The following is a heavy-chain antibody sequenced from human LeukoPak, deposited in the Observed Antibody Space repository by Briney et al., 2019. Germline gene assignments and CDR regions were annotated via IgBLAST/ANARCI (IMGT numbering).Heavy chain of an antibody. CDR3: VKVEWFDIVAVPAAMHGMDV. D-gene: IGHD2-2*01. CDR2: ISSNGGST. J-gene: IGHJ6*02. V-gene: IGHV3-64D*09. Sequence: GGSLRLSCSASGFTFSSYAMHWVRQAPGKGLEYASAISSNGGSTYYADSVKGRFTISRDNSKNTLYLQMSSLRAEDTAVYYCVKVEWFDIVAVPAAMHGMDVWGQGTTLTVSS. CDR1: GFTFSSYA.